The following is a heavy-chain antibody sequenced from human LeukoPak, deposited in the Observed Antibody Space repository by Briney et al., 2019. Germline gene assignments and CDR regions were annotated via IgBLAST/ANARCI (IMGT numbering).Heavy chain of an antibody. Sequence: GGSLRLSGAASGFTFSSYGMHWVRQAPGKGLEWVAVIWYDGSNKYYADSVKGRFTISRDNSKNTLYLQMNSLRAEDTAVYYCARSGQWLERFDYWGQGTLVTVSS. CDR1: GFTFSSYG. D-gene: IGHD6-19*01. CDR2: IWYDGSNK. J-gene: IGHJ4*02. V-gene: IGHV3-33*01. CDR3: ARSGQWLERFDY.